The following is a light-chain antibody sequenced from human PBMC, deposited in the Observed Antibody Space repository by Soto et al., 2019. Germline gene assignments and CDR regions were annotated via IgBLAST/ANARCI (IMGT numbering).Light chain of an antibody. CDR2: DVS. Sequence: QSALTQPPSASGSPGQSVTISCTGTSSDVGAYNYVSWYQQHPGKAPKLMIYDVSKRPSGVPYRFSGSKSGNAASLTVSGLQGEDEADYYCSSYTSSSTPYVFGIGTKLTVL. CDR1: SSDVGAYNY. V-gene: IGLV2-8*01. CDR3: SSYTSSSTPYV. J-gene: IGLJ1*01.